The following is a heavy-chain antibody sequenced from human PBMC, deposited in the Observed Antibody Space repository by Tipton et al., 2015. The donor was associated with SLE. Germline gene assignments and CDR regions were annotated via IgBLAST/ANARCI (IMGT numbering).Heavy chain of an antibody. J-gene: IGHJ4*02. CDR3: AREYSSFEY. CDR2: IYDDGSA. V-gene: IGHV4-39*07. CDR1: GGSISRSSYY. Sequence: TLSLTCTVSGGSISRSSYYWGWIRQSPGKGLEWIGSIYDDGSATYNPSLKSRVTISVDTSKNQFYLQMSSVTAADTAVYYCAREYSSFEYWGQGTLVTVSS. D-gene: IGHD5-12*01.